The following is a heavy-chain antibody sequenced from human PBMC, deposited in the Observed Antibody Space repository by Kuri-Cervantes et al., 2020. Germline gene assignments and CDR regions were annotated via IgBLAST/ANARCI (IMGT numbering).Heavy chain of an antibody. CDR3: ARGFRVRYFDWLHKPHQYCFDY. D-gene: IGHD3-9*01. J-gene: IGHJ4*02. V-gene: IGHV1-2*04. CDR1: GYTFTGYY. CDR2: INPNSGGT. Sequence: ASVKVSCKASGYTFTGYYMHWVRQAPGQGLEWMGWINPNSGGTNYAQKFQGWVTMTRDTSISTAYMELSSLRSEDTAVYYCARGFRVRYFDWLHKPHQYCFDYWGQGTLVTVSS.